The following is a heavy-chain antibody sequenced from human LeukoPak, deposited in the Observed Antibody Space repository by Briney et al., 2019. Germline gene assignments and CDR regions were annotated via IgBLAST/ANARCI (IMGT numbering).Heavy chain of an antibody. V-gene: IGHV1-18*01. J-gene: IGHJ4*02. Sequence: ASVKVSCKASGYTFTSYGISWVRQAPGQGLEWMGWISAYNGNTNYAQKLQGRVTMTTDTSTSTAYMELRSLRSDDTAVYYCAQSYYDILTGYPTFDYWGQGTLVTVSS. D-gene: IGHD3-9*01. CDR2: ISAYNGNT. CDR3: AQSYYDILTGYPTFDY. CDR1: GYTFTSYG.